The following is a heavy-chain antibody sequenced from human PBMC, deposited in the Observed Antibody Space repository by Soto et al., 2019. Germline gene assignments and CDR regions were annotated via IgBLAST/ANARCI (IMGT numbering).Heavy chain of an antibody. J-gene: IGHJ1*01. V-gene: IGHV1-3*01. CDR2: INAGNGNT. CDR1: GYTFTSYA. D-gene: IGHD6-19*01. CDR3: ARDPPDSSGWYYYFQH. Sequence: ASVKVSCKASGYTFTSYAMHWVRQAPGQRLEWMGWINAGNGNTKYSQKFQGRVSITRDTSASTAYMELSSLRSEDTAVYYCARDPPDSSGWYYYFQHWGQGTRVTVSS.